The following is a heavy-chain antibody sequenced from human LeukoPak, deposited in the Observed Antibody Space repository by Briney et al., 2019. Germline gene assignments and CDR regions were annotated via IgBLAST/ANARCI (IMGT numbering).Heavy chain of an antibody. V-gene: IGHV4-61*01. D-gene: IGHD3-10*01. CDR1: GGSVSSGSYY. CDR2: IYYSGST. CDR3: ARARGLTYGSERYGTLRAYYFDY. Sequence: PSETLSLTCTVSGGSVSSGSYYWSWIRQPPGKGLEWIGYIYYSGSTNYNPSLKSRATISVDTSKNQFSLKLSSVTAADTAVYYCARARGLTYGSERYGTLRAYYFDYWGQGTLVTVSS. J-gene: IGHJ4*02.